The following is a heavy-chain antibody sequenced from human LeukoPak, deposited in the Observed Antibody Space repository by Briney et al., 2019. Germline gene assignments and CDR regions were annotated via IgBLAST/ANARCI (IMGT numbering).Heavy chain of an antibody. CDR3: ARLPRYRVGYYDSHDY. CDR2: INHSGST. Sequence: MASETLSLTCAVYGGSFSGYYWSWIRQPPGKGLEWIGEINHSGSTNYNPSLKSRVTISVDTSKNQFSLKLSSVTAADTAVYYCARLPRYRVGYYDSHDYWGQGTLVTVSS. J-gene: IGHJ4*02. CDR1: GGSFSGYY. D-gene: IGHD3-22*01. V-gene: IGHV4-34*01.